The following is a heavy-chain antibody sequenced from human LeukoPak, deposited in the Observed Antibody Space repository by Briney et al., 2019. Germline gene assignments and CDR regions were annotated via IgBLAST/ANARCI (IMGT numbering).Heavy chain of an antibody. V-gene: IGHV3-30-3*01. D-gene: IGHD4-17*01. Sequence: GGSLRLSCAASGFTFSSYVMPWVRQTPGKGLEWVAILSSDGVDKRYADSVQGRFTVSRDNFKNTLYLQMNSLRTEDTAVCYCARDLTRDGDPPNFDYWGQGTLVTVSS. CDR1: GFTFSSYV. CDR3: ARDLTRDGDPPNFDY. J-gene: IGHJ4*02. CDR2: LSSDGVDK.